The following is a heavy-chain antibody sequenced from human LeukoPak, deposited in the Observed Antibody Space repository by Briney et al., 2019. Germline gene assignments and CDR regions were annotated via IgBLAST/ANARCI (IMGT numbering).Heavy chain of an antibody. CDR2: IIPILGIA. D-gene: IGHD3-22*01. Sequence: ASVKVSCKASGGIFSSYAISWVRQAPGQGLEWMGRIIPILGIANYAQKFQGRVTITADKSTSTAYMELSSLRSEDTAVYYCAREYYYDSSGYYYVYYFDYWGQGTLVTVSS. CDR3: AREYYYDSSGYYYVYYFDY. CDR1: GGIFSSYA. V-gene: IGHV1-69*04. J-gene: IGHJ4*02.